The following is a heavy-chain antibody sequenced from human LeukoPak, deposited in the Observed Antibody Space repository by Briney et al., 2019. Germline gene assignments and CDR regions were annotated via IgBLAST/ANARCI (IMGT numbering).Heavy chain of an antibody. CDR1: GYSINSNYF. V-gene: IGHV4-38-2*01. Sequence: SETLSLTCAVSGYSINSNYFWNWIRQSPGKGLEWIASIRHSGGTYYNPSLKSRVTISVDTSKNQFSLKLSSVTAADTAVYYCARHSSSWPDDAFDIWGQGTMVTVSS. CDR2: IRHSGGT. D-gene: IGHD6-13*01. J-gene: IGHJ3*02. CDR3: ARHSSSWPDDAFDI.